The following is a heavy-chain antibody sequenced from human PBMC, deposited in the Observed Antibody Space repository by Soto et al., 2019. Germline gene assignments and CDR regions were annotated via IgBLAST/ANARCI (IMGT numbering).Heavy chain of an antibody. CDR3: TTDHIFLRRGYYMDV. D-gene: IGHD4-17*01. V-gene: IGHV3-15*01. CDR2: IKSKTDGGTT. CDR1: GFTFSNAW. J-gene: IGHJ6*03. Sequence: GGSLRLSCAASGFTFSNAWMSWVRQAPGKGLEWVGRIKSKTDGGTTDYAAPVKGRFTISRDDSKNTLYLQMNSLKTEDTAVYYCTTDHIFLRRGYYMDVWGKGTTVTVSS.